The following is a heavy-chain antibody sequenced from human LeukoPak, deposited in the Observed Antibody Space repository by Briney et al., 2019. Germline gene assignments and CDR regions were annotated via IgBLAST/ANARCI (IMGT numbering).Heavy chain of an antibody. J-gene: IGHJ4*02. CDR3: AKGVSSSSPFDY. CDR2: ISGRGGNT. D-gene: IGHD6-6*01. V-gene: IGHV3-23*01. Sequence: GGSLRLSCAASGFTFSSYAMTWVRQAPGKGLEWVSTISGRGGNTYYANSVKGRFTISRDNSKNTLYLQMSSLRAEDRAVYYCAKGVSSSSPFDYWGQGTLVTVSS. CDR1: GFTFSSYA.